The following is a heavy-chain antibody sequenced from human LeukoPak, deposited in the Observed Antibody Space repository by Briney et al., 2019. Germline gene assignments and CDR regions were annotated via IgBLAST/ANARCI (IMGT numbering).Heavy chain of an antibody. D-gene: IGHD6-13*01. J-gene: IGHJ3*02. CDR3: ARAAVGDAFDI. Sequence: GGSLRLSCAASGFTFSSYDMHWVRQATGKGLEWVSAIGTAGDTYYPGSVKGRFTISRENAKNSLYLQMNSLRAGDTAVYYCARAAVGDAFDIWGQGTMVTASS. V-gene: IGHV3-13*01. CDR1: GFTFSSYD. CDR2: IGTAGDT.